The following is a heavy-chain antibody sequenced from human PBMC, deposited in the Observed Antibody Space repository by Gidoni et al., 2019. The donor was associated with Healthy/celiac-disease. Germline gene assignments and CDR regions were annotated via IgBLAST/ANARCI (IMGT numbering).Heavy chain of an antibody. D-gene: IGHD3-16*01. Sequence: EVQLVQSGAEVKKPGESLKISCKGSGYSFTSYWIGWVRQMPGKGLEWMGIIYPGDSDTRYSPSFQGQVTISADKSISTAYLQWSSLKASDTAMYYCARLPQMATINPPWFGWYFDLWGRGTLVTVSS. CDR2: IYPGDSDT. CDR1: GYSFTSYW. J-gene: IGHJ2*01. CDR3: ARLPQMATINPPWFGWYFDL. V-gene: IGHV5-51*01.